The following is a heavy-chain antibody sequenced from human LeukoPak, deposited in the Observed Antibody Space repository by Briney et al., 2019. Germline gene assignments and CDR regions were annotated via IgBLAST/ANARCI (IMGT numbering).Heavy chain of an antibody. D-gene: IGHD3-22*01. J-gene: IGHJ5*02. CDR1: GGSISSYY. V-gene: IGHV4-59*08. Sequence: SETLSLTCTVSGGSISSYYWSWIRQPPGKRLEWIGYIYYSGSTNYNPSLKSRVTISVDTSKNQFSLKLSSVTAADTAVYYCARGGSYYDSSGYYSHWFDPWGQGTLVTVCS. CDR2: IYYSGST. CDR3: ARGGSYYDSSGYYSHWFDP.